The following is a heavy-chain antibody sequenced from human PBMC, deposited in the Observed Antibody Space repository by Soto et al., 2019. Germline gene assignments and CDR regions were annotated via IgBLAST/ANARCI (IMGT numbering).Heavy chain of an antibody. J-gene: IGHJ5*02. Sequence: GGTPRISRVAHREDLKRYRMHCIRQAPGKGTQWVAVIWYDGSHDYYDDSVKGRFTVTRENSNNTLFLQMNNLRVDDTAVYFCVRGRAASVWPTIIQWHDLWGQGA. CDR2: IWYDGSHD. D-gene: IGHD6-19*01. CDR3: VRGRAASVWPTIIQWHDL. V-gene: IGHV3-33*01. CDR1: REDLKRYR.